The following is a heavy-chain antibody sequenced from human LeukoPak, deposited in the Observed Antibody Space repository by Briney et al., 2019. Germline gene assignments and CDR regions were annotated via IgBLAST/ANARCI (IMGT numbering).Heavy chain of an antibody. CDR2: IRFDGGNK. J-gene: IGHJ4*02. Sequence: GGSLRLSCAASGFIFNTYGMNWVRQAPGKGLEWVSFIRFDGGNKFYADSVKGRFIISRDNTKNTLYLQMNTLRAEDTAVYYCAKDFCSGSSCYIFDYWGQGTLVTVSS. CDR3: AKDFCSGSSCYIFDY. CDR1: GFIFNTYG. D-gene: IGHD2-15*01. V-gene: IGHV3-30*02.